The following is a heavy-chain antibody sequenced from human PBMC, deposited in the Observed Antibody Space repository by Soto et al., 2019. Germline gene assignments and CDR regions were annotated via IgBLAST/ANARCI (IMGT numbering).Heavy chain of an antibody. J-gene: IGHJ4*02. D-gene: IGHD1-26*01. CDR2: MSRSGST. Sequence: PSDTLSLTCAVSGYSISSGHYWGWIRQPPGKGLEWIGSMSRSGSTYYNPSLKSRVTISVHTSQNQFSLNLTSVTAADTAVYYCARGGGSYYRQDYFDYWGQGSLVTVSS. CDR3: ARGGGSYYRQDYFDY. CDR1: GYSISSGHY. V-gene: IGHV4-38-2*01.